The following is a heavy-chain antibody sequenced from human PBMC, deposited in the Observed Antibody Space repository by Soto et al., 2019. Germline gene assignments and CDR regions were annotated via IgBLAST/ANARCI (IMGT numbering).Heavy chain of an antibody. CDR1: GGSCVDFG. CDR2: INHSGST. CDR3: ATLLEVYGDYAEY. V-gene: IGHV4-34*01. Sequence: LEPKRVRCTVVGGSCVDFGWSRILQPPGKGLEWIGEINHSGSTNYNPSLKSRVTISVDTSKNQLSLKLSSVTAADTAVYYCATLLEVYGDYAEYWGQRTLVTVSS. D-gene: IGHD4-17*01. J-gene: IGHJ4*02.